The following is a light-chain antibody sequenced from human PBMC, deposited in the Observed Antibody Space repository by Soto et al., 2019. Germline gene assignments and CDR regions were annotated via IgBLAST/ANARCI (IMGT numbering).Light chain of an antibody. J-gene: IGKJ4*01. CDR1: QSISASY. Sequence: GTLSLSSGARASPPCRALQSISASYIAWYQQKPGQAPRLLIYGASNRATGIPDRFSGSASGTDFALTISRLEPEDFAVYYCQQYGSSPPLTFGGGTKVDTK. CDR2: GAS. CDR3: QQYGSSPPLT. V-gene: IGKV3-20*01.